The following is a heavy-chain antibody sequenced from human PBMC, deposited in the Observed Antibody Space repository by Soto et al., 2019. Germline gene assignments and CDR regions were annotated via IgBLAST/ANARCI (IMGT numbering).Heavy chain of an antibody. J-gene: IGHJ6*02. D-gene: IGHD6-25*01. CDR3: AREISGNYYYGMDV. CDR2: ISYDGSNK. Sequence: QVQLVESGGGVVQPGRSLRLSCAASGFTFSSYAMHWVRQAPGKGLEWVAVISYDGSNKYYADSVKGRFTISRDNSKNTLYLQMNSLRAEDTAVYYCAREISGNYYYGMDVWGQGTTVTVSS. CDR1: GFTFSSYA. V-gene: IGHV3-30-3*01.